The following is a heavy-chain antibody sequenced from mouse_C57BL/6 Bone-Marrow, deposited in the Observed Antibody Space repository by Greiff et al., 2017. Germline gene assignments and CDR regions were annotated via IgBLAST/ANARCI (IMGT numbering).Heavy chain of an antibody. D-gene: IGHD2-1*01. Sequence: EVQLQQSGPELVKPGASVKMSCKASGYTFTDYNMHWVKQSHGKSLEWIGYINPNNGGTSYNQKFKGKATLTVHKSSSTAYMELRRLTSEESAVYYCLGGNYAAMDYWGQGTSVTVSS. CDR2: INPNNGGT. J-gene: IGHJ4*01. CDR1: GYTFTDYN. V-gene: IGHV1-22*01. CDR3: LGGNYAAMDY.